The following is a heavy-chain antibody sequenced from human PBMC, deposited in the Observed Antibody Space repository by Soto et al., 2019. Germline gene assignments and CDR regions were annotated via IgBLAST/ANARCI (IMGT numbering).Heavy chain of an antibody. V-gene: IGHV4-59*01. CDR1: GGSISGYY. Sequence: VQLQESGPGLVKPSETLSLTCTVSGGSISGYYWSWIRQSPGKGLEWIGYIHYSGSTNYNPSLNSRVTXXVXTFXNPLSLKLSSVTAADTAVYYCARGSAAGTKSPFDYWGQGTLVTVSS. CDR2: IHYSGST. D-gene: IGHD6-13*01. CDR3: ARGSAAGTKSPFDY. J-gene: IGHJ4*02.